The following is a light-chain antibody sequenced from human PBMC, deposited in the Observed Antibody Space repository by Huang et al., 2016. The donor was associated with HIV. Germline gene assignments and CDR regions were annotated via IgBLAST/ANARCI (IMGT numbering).Light chain of an antibody. V-gene: IGKV2-30*01. CDR1: QGLVYGDGNTF. CDR3: MQGTHWPPT. CDR2: KVS. Sequence: DVVMTQSLLSLPVSLGQPAAISCRSSQGLVYGDGNTFLNWFHQRPGQSPRRLIYKVSKRDSGVPDRFSGSGSGTDFTLKISRVEAEDVGVYYCMQGTHWPPTFGGGTKVEIK. J-gene: IGKJ4*01.